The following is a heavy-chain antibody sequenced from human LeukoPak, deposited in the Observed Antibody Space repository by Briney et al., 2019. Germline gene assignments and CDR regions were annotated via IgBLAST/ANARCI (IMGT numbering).Heavy chain of an antibody. V-gene: IGHV4-34*01. CDR3: ARGRRYSSSWRARYYYGMDV. CDR2: INHSGST. J-gene: IGHJ6*02. Sequence: SETLSLTCAVYGGSFSGYYWSWIRQPPGKGLEWIGEINHSGSTNYNPSLKSRVTISVDTSKNQFSLKLSSVTAADTAVYYCARGRRYSSSWRARYYYGMDVWGQGTTVTVSS. CDR1: GGSFSGYY. D-gene: IGHD6-13*01.